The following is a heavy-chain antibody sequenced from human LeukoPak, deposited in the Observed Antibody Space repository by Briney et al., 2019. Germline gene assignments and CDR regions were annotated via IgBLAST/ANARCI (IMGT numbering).Heavy chain of an antibody. Sequence: GRSLRLSCAASGFTFSSYAMHWVRQAPGKGLEWVAVISYDGSNKYYADSVKGRFTISRDNSKNTLYLQMNSLRAEDTAVYYCASMSSTRYYFEFWGPGTLVTVSS. CDR3: ASMSSTRYYFEF. D-gene: IGHD2/OR15-2a*01. J-gene: IGHJ4*02. CDR2: ISYDGSNK. CDR1: GFTFSSYA. V-gene: IGHV3-30-3*01.